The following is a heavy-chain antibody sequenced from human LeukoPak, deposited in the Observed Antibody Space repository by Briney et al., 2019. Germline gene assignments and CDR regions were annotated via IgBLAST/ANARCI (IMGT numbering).Heavy chain of an antibody. CDR1: GASISSYY. V-gene: IGHV4-4*07. CDR2: FYTGGRT. Sequence: PSETLSLTCTVSGASISSYYWSWIRQPAGKGLEWIGRFYTGGRTEYNPSLKSRVTLSVDTSKNQFSLQLKSVTAADTAVYYCARGAVDTAMIDYCGQGTQVTVSS. D-gene: IGHD5-18*01. J-gene: IGHJ4*02. CDR3: ARGAVDTAMIDY.